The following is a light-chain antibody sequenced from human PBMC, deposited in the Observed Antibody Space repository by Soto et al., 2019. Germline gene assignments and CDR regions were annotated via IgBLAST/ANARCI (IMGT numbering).Light chain of an antibody. CDR3: QQYNNWPPCT. V-gene: IGKV3-15*01. CDR1: QSISSN. Sequence: EVGMTQSPATLSVSPGERATLSCRASQSISSNLAWYQQKPGQPPRLLIYGASTRATGIPARFGGSGSGTEFTHTISSLQSEDFAVYYCQQYNNWPPCTFGQGTKVKIK. J-gene: IGKJ1*01. CDR2: GAS.